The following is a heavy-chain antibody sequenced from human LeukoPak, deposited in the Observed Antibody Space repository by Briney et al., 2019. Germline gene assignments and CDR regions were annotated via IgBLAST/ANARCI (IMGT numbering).Heavy chain of an antibody. D-gene: IGHD2-2*01. CDR3: AKRSVVVPAAMGPAFDY. V-gene: IGHV3-23*01. Sequence: GGSLRLSCAASGFTFSSYAMSWVRQAPGKGLEWVSAISGSGGSTYYADSVKGRFTISRDNSKNTLYLQMNNLRAEDTAVYYCAKRSVVVPAAMGPAFDYWGQGTLVTVSS. J-gene: IGHJ4*02. CDR2: ISGSGGST. CDR1: GFTFSSYA.